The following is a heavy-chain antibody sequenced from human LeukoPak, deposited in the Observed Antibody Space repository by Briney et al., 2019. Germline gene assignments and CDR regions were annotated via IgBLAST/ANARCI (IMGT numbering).Heavy chain of an antibody. CDR1: GYTFTSYY. D-gene: IGHD3-22*01. J-gene: IGHJ4*02. Sequence: ASVKVSCKASGYTFTSYYMHWVRQAPGQGLEWMGLINPSGGSTSYAQKFQGRVTMTRDTSTSTVYMELSSLRSEDTAVYYCAREPTYYYDSSGGGDYWGQGTLVTVSS. CDR2: INPSGGST. CDR3: AREPTYYYDSSGGGDY. V-gene: IGHV1-46*01.